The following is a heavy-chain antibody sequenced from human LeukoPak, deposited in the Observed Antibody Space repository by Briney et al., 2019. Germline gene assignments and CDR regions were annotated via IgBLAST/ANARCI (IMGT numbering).Heavy chain of an antibody. J-gene: IGHJ4*02. CDR3: ARSREWEPFDY. Sequence: SETLSLTCTVSGGSISSSSYYWGWIRQPPGKGLEWIGSIYYSGSTNYNPSLKSRVTISVDTSKNQFSLKLSSVTAADTAVYYCARSREWEPFDYWGQGTLVTVSS. CDR2: IYYSGST. V-gene: IGHV4-39*07. D-gene: IGHD1-26*01. CDR1: GGSISSSSYY.